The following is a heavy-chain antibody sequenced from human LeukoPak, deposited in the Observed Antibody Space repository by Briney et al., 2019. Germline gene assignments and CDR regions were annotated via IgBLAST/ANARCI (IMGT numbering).Heavy chain of an antibody. V-gene: IGHV1-18*01. J-gene: IGHJ4*02. Sequence: GAPVKVSCKASGYTFTSYGISWVRQAPGQGLEWMGWISAYNGNTNYAQKLQGRVTMTTDTSTSTAYMELRSLRSDDTAVYYCAREVMYYYDSSGYSLYFDYWGQGTLVTVSS. CDR2: ISAYNGNT. D-gene: IGHD3-22*01. CDR3: AREVMYYYDSSGYSLYFDY. CDR1: GYTFTSYG.